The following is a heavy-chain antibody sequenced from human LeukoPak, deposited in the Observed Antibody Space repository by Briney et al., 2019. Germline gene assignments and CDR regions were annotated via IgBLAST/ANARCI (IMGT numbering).Heavy chain of an antibody. CDR1: GGSISTTNW. CDR3: ARDLRINKGRGVMISVAFDI. CDR2: IYHSGST. V-gene: IGHV4-4*02. Sequence: SETLSLTCTVSGGSISTTNWWTWVRPSPGKGLEWIGEIYHSGSTNYNPALNSRVTISVDKANNQFSLKLSSVTAADTAVYYCARDLRINKGRGVMISVAFDIWGQGTMVTVSS. J-gene: IGHJ3*02. D-gene: IGHD3-10*01.